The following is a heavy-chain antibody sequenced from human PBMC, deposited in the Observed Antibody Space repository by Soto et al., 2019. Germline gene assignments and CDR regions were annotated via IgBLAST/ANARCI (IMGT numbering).Heavy chain of an antibody. J-gene: IGHJ4*02. CDR2: ISAHNGNT. CDR3: ARGRYGEY. Sequence: QVHLVQSGAELKKPGASVKVSCTGSGYTFTSYGITWVRQAPGQGLEWMGWISAHNGNTDYAQKLQGRVTVTRDTSTSTAYMELRSLRSDDTAVYYCARGRYGEYWGQGALVTVSS. CDR1: GYTFTSYG. V-gene: IGHV1-18*01. D-gene: IGHD3-10*01.